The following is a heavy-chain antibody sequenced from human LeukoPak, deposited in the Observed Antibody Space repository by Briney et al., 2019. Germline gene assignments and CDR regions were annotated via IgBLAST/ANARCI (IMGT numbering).Heavy chain of an antibody. Sequence: PGGSLRLSCAASGFTFSSYAMTWVRQAPGQGQEWISAISGSAYSTSYADSVKGRFTISRDNSKNTLYLQMNSLRAEDTAIYYCARNTSGFKLGDAFDIWGQGTMVTVSS. CDR1: GFTFSSYA. CDR2: ISGSAYST. V-gene: IGHV3-23*01. D-gene: IGHD3-22*01. J-gene: IGHJ3*02. CDR3: ARNTSGFKLGDAFDI.